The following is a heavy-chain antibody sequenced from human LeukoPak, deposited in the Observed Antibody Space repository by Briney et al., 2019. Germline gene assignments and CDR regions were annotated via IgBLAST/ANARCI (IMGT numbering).Heavy chain of an antibody. V-gene: IGHV3-23*01. J-gene: IGHJ4*02. Sequence: PGGSLRLSCAASGFTFSSYSMNWVRQAPGKGLEWVSAISGSGGSTYYADSVKGRFTISRDNSKNTLYLQMNSLRAEDTAVYYCANHVPGGGLFDYWGQGTLVTVSS. CDR1: GFTFSSYS. CDR2: ISGSGGST. CDR3: ANHVPGGGLFDY. D-gene: IGHD2-2*01.